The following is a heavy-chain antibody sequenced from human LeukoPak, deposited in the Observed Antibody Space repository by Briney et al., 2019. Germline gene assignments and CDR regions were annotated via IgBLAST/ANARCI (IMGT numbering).Heavy chain of an antibody. D-gene: IGHD5-12*01. J-gene: IGHJ4*02. CDR2: ISYDGSNK. CDR3: ARAFGVGSGLGYFDY. CDR1: GFTFSSYA. Sequence: GRSLRLSCAASGFTFSSYAMHWVRQAPGKGLEWVAVISYDGSNKYYADSVKGRFTISRDNSKNTLYLQMNSLRAGDTAVYYCARAFGVGSGLGYFDYWGQGTLVTVSS. V-gene: IGHV3-30-3*01.